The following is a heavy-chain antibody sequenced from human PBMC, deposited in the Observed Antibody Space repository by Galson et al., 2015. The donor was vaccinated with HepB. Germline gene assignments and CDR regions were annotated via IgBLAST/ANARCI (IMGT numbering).Heavy chain of an antibody. Sequence: TLSLTCAVSGGSISSSNWWSWVRQPPGKGLEWIGEIYHSGSTNYNPSLKNRVTISVDKSKNQFSLKLSPVTAADTAVYYCARDSLRWKRYIFDYWGQGTLVTVSS. CDR2: IYHSGST. D-gene: IGHD4-23*01. CDR3: ARDSLRWKRYIFDY. CDR1: GGSISSSNW. J-gene: IGHJ4*02. V-gene: IGHV4-4*02.